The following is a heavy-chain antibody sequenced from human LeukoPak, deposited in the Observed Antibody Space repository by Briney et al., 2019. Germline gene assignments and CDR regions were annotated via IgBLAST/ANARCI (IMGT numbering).Heavy chain of an antibody. J-gene: IGHJ6*02. CDR1: GGSITTYY. D-gene: IGHD2-15*01. CDR2: IYYSGST. CDR3: ARSYCSGGSCYYYYYGMDV. Sequence: SETLSLTCTVSGGSITTYYWSWIRQPPGKGLEWIGDIYYSGSTNYIPSLKSRVTMSIDTSKNQFSLKLSSVTAADTAVYYCARSYCSGGSCYYYYYGMDVWGQGTTVTVSS. V-gene: IGHV4-59*08.